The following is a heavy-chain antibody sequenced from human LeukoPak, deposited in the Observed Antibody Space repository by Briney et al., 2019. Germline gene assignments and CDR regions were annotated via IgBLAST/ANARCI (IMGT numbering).Heavy chain of an antibody. Sequence: SVKVSCKASGGTFSSYAISWVRQAPGQGLEWMGGIIPIFGTANYAQEFQGRVTITADESTSTAYMELSSLRSEDTAVYYCARVAYDSSGYYYWGQGTLVTVSS. CDR3: ARVAYDSSGYYY. V-gene: IGHV1-69*01. CDR1: GGTFSSYA. CDR2: IIPIFGTA. D-gene: IGHD3-22*01. J-gene: IGHJ4*02.